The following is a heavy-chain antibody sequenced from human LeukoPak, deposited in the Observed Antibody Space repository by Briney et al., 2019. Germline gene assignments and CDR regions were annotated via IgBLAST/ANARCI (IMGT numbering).Heavy chain of an antibody. CDR1: GGSISSGGYS. CDR3: ASSPWGYFDY. Sequence: SQTLSLTCAVSGGSISSGGYSWSWIRQPPGKGLEWIGYIYHSGSTYYNPSLKSRVTISVDRSKNQFSLKRSSVTAADTAVYYCASSPWGYFDYWGQGTLVTVSS. V-gene: IGHV4-30-2*01. J-gene: IGHJ4*02. D-gene: IGHD3-16*01. CDR2: IYHSGST.